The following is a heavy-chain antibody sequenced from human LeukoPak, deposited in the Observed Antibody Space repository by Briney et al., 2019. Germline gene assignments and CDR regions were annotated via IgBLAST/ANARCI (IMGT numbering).Heavy chain of an antibody. D-gene: IGHD6-19*01. V-gene: IGHV3-23*01. CDR1: GFTFSNYA. CDR2: ISGSGGST. Sequence: PGGSLSLSCAGSGFTFSNYAMTWVRQAPGKGLEWVSAISGSGGSTYYADSVKGRFTISRDNSKNTLYLQMNSLRAEDTAVYYCAKASLWLVLDYWGQGTLVTVSS. J-gene: IGHJ4*02. CDR3: AKASLWLVLDY.